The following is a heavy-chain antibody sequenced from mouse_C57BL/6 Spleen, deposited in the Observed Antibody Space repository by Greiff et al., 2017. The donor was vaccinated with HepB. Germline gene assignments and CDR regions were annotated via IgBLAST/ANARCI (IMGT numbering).Heavy chain of an antibody. CDR3: ASPIYYEYAYYYAMDY. J-gene: IGHJ4*01. D-gene: IGHD2-4*01. CDR2: INPSNGGT. V-gene: IGHV1-53*01. CDR1: GYTFTSYW. Sequence: VQLQQSGTELVKPGASVKLSCKASGYTFTSYWMHWVKQRPGQGLEWIGNINPSNGGTNYNEKFKSKATLTVDKSSSTAYMQLSSLTSEDSAVYYCASPIYYEYAYYYAMDYWGQGASVTVSS.